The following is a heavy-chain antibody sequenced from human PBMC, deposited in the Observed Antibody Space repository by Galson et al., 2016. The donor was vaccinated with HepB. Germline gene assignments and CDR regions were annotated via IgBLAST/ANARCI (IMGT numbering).Heavy chain of an antibody. CDR3: ARGKSTSGWGGYFYMDV. CDR1: GYIFTSYW. Sequence: QSGAEVKKPGESLKISCKTSGYIFTSYWIDWVRQMPGKGLEWLGRIDPSDSYVNYGPSFRGHVTLSVEKSISTAYLQWSSLKAPDTAIYYCARGKSTSGWGGYFYMDVWGKRTTVTVSS. D-gene: IGHD3-22*01. V-gene: IGHV5-10-1*01. CDR2: IDPSDSYV. J-gene: IGHJ6*03.